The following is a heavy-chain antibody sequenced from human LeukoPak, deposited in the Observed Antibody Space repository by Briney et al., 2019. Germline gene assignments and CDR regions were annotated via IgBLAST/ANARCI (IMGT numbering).Heavy chain of an antibody. CDR2: ISTISSTK. CDR3: ARDQRDSSGASIDY. J-gene: IGHJ4*02. CDR1: GFTFSSYD. V-gene: IGHV3-48*02. Sequence: GGSLRLSCAASGFTFSSYDMNWVRQAPGKGLEWVSYISTISSTKYYADSVKGRFTISRDNAKNSLYLQMNSLRDEDTAVYYCARDQRDSSGASIDYWGQGTLVTVSS. D-gene: IGHD3-22*01.